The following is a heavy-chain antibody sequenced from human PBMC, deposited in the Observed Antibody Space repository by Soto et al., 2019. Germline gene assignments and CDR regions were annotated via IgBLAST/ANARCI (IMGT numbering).Heavy chain of an antibody. CDR2: IYYSGST. D-gene: IGHD3-10*01. Sequence: PSETLSLTCTVSGGSISSYYWSWIRQPPGKGLEWIGYIYYSGSTNYNPSLKSRVTISVDTSKNQFSLKLSSVTAADTAVYYCARTYGSGSYYNPIYDYYYRDVWGKGTTVTVSS. CDR1: GGSISSYY. J-gene: IGHJ6*03. CDR3: ARTYGSGSYYNPIYDYYYRDV. V-gene: IGHV4-59*01.